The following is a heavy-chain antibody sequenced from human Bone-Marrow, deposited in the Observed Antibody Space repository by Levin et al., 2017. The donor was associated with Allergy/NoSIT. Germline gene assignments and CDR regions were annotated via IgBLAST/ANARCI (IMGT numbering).Heavy chain of an antibody. V-gene: IGHV1-3*04. J-gene: IGHJ4*02. Sequence: VASVKVSCKASGYTFNTYTMHWVRQAPGQRLEWMGWINTGNGYTKYSQKFQGRVTITMDTSASTAYMDLSSLRSEDTALYYCARVSRAAAYFDYWGQGTLVTVSS. CDR3: ARVSRAAAYFDY. CDR1: GYTFNTYT. D-gene: IGHD6-13*01. CDR2: INTGNGYT.